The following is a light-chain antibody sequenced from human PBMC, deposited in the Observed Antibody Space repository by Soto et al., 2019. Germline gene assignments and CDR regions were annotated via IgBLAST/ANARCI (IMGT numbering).Light chain of an antibody. CDR1: QSVTSN. Sequence: EIVMTQSPDTLSVSPGERATLSCRASQSVTSNLAWYQQKPGQAPRLLIYGASTRATGIPARFSDSGSETEFTLTISSLQSEDFAVYYCQQGDTWPWTFGQGTKVEI. V-gene: IGKV3D-15*01. J-gene: IGKJ1*01. CDR2: GAS. CDR3: QQGDTWPWT.